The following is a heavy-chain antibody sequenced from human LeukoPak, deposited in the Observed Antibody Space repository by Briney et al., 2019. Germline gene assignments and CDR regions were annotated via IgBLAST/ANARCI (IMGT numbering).Heavy chain of an antibody. J-gene: IGHJ6*02. CDR1: GYTFTSYG. CDR3: ARAKYCSSTSCYGPYYYYGMDV. V-gene: IGHV1-18*01. D-gene: IGHD2-2*01. Sequence: ASVKVSCKASGYTFTSYGISWVRQAPGQGLEWMGWISAYNGITNYAQKLQGRVTMTTDTSTSTAYMELRSLRSDDTAVYYCARAKYCSSTSCYGPYYYYGMDVWGQGTTVTLSS. CDR2: ISAYNGIT.